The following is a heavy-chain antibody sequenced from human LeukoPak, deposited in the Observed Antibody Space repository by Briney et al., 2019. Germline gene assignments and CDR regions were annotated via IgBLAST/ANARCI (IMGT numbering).Heavy chain of an antibody. V-gene: IGHV4-34*01. CDR3: ARRRLSSSWSPRPYNWFDP. CDR2: INHSGST. CDR1: GGSFSGYY. J-gene: IGHJ5*02. D-gene: IGHD6-13*01. Sequence: PSETLSLTCAVYGGSFSGYYWSWIRQPPGKGLEWIGEINHSGSTNYNPSLKSRVTISVDTSKNQFPLKLSSVTAADTAVYYCARRRLSSSWSPRPYNWFDPWGQGTLVTVSS.